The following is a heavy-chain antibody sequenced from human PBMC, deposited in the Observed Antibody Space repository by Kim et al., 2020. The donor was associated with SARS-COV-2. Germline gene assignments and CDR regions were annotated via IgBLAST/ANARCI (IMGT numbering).Heavy chain of an antibody. Sequence: GESLKISCKGSGYTFTNFWIGWVRQMPGKGLEWMGIIYPGDSDTKYSPSFQGQVTIPADRSVSTASLQWSSLKASDTAMYYCARLSSGTYSGRYFDYWGQGTLVTVSS. D-gene: IGHD1-26*01. CDR3: ARLSSGTYSGRYFDY. CDR2: IYPGDSDT. CDR1: GYTFTNFW. V-gene: IGHV5-51*01. J-gene: IGHJ4*02.